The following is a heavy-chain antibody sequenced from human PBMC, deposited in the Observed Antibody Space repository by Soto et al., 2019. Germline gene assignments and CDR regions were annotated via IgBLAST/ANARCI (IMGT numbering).Heavy chain of an antibody. CDR3: AKGFDYGDTKHIDH. Sequence: GASVKVSCAASGFGFSTHALSWVRQAPGKGLEWLSSITNTGITTHYADSVKGRFTISRENSRNTLHLQMNNLRVDDTAVYYCAKGFDYGDTKHIDHWGQGTLVTVSS. J-gene: IGHJ4*02. CDR1: GFGFSTHA. V-gene: IGHV3-23*01. D-gene: IGHD4-17*01. CDR2: ITNTGITT.